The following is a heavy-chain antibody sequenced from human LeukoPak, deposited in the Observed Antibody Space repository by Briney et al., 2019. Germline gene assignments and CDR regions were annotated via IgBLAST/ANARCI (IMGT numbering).Heavy chain of an antibody. CDR1: GGTFSSYA. V-gene: IGHV1-46*01. CDR3: ARDHSIAVAPYWLDY. D-gene: IGHD6-19*01. J-gene: IGHJ4*02. Sequence: ASVKVSCKASGGTFSSYAISWVRQAPGQGLEWMGFINPSGSSAAYAQKFQGRLTMTRDMFTSTDYMELTSLTSDDTAVYYCARDHSIAVAPYWLDYWGQGTLVTVSS. CDR2: INPSGSSA.